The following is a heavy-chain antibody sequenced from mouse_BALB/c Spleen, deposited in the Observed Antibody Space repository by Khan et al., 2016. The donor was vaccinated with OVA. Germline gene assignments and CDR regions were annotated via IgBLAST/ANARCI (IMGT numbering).Heavy chain of an antibody. J-gene: IGHJ4*01. CDR3: AREGLRGVAMDY. D-gene: IGHD2-4*01. CDR1: GYTFTAYD. CDR2: IYPGDDTT. Sequence: QVQLKQSGPELVKPGTLVKISCRASGYTFTAYDINWVKQRPGQGLEWIGWIYPGDDTTKYNENFKGKATLNADKSSNTAYMQLSSLTSEESAVYFCAREGLRGVAMDYWGQGTSVSVSS. V-gene: IGHV1S56*01.